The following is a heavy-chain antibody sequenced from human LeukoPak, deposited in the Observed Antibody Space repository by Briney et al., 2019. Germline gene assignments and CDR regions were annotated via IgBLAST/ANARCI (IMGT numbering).Heavy chain of an antibody. Sequence: ASLKVSCKASGYTFTSYDINWVRQATGQGLEWMGWMNHNSGNTGYAQKFQGRVTITRNTSISTAYMELSSLRSEDTAVYYCARGWYSSSRYKSDRWFDPWGQGTLVTVSS. CDR3: ARGWYSSSRYKSDRWFDP. CDR2: MNHNSGNT. V-gene: IGHV1-8*03. D-gene: IGHD6-13*01. J-gene: IGHJ5*02. CDR1: GYTFTSYD.